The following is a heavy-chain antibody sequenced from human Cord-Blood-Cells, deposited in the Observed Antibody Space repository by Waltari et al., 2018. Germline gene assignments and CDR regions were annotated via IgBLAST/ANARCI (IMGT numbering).Heavy chain of an antibody. J-gene: IGHJ4*02. V-gene: IGHV3-23*01. CDR3: AKVVLLWFRESELDY. D-gene: IGHD3-10*01. Sequence: EVQLLESGGGLVQPGGSLRLSCAASGFTFSSYAMSWVRQAPGKGLEWVSALSGSGGSTYYADSVKGRFTISRDNSKNTLYLQMNSPRAEDTAVYYCAKVVLLWFRESELDYWGQGTLVTVSS. CDR2: LSGSGGST. CDR1: GFTFSSYA.